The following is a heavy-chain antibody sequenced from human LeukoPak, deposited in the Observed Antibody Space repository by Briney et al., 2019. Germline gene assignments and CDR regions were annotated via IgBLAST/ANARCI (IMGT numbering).Heavy chain of an antibody. CDR1: GGSFSGYY. V-gene: IGHV4-34*01. D-gene: IGHD3-22*01. CDR2: INHSGST. CDR3: ARGLVDYYDSSGYLDY. Sequence: KPSETLSLTCAVYGGSFSGYYWSWIRQPPGKELEWIGEINHSGSTNYNPSLKSRVTISVDTSKNQFSLKLSSVTAADTAVYYCARGLVDYYDSSGYLDYWGQGTLVTVSS. J-gene: IGHJ4*02.